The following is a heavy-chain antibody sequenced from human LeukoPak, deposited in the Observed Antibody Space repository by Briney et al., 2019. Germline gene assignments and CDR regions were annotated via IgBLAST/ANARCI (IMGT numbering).Heavy chain of an antibody. CDR2: IGSKASGGTT. CDR1: GFTFSSYW. Sequence: PGGSLRLSCAASGFTFSSYWMSWVRQAPGKGLEWVGFIGSKASGGTTEYAASVKGRFTISRDDSKSIAYLQMNSLKTEDTAVYYCTREDKYNYGYGYPYYFMDVWGKGTTVTVSS. J-gene: IGHJ6*03. V-gene: IGHV3-49*04. D-gene: IGHD5-18*01. CDR3: TREDKYNYGYGYPYYFMDV.